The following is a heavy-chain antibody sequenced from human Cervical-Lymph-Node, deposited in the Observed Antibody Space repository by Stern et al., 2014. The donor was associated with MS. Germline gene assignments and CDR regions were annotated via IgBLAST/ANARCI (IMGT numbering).Heavy chain of an antibody. J-gene: IGHJ6*02. V-gene: IGHV1-2*02. CDR3: ARGGSNYRYGVDV. D-gene: IGHD5-18*01. CDR2: VNPNSGGT. Sequence: VQLVQSGAEVKKTGASVKVSCKASGYTFNGYYMHWVRQAPGQGLEWMGWVNPNSGGTKYVQRFQGRVTLTRDTSIDTAYMELNTLTSDDTAMYYCARGGSNYRYGVDVWGQGTTVTVSS. CDR1: GYTFNGYY.